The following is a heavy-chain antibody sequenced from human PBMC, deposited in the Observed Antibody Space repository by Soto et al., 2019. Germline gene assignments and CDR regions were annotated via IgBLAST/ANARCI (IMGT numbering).Heavy chain of an antibody. CDR3: ARDRIPTGMDV. CDR1: GFTVSSNY. Sequence: GGSLRLSCAASGFTVSSNYMSWVRQAPGKGLEWVSVNYNGGSTYYADSVKGRFTISRDNSKDTLYLQMNSLRAEDTAVYYCARDRIPTGMDVWGQGTTVTVSS. CDR2: NYNGGST. V-gene: IGHV3-66*01. J-gene: IGHJ6*02.